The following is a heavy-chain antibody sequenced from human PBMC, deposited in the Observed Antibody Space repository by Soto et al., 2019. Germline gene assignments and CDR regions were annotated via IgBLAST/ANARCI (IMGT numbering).Heavy chain of an antibody. J-gene: IGHJ4*02. V-gene: IGHV3-23*01. CDR2: VSGSGGGT. D-gene: IGHD2-21*02. CDR1: GFTFNTYG. Sequence: GGSLRLSCAASGFTFNTYGMTWVRQAPGKGLEWVSTVSGSGGGTYCTDSVKGRFTISRVNSKNTMYLQMSNLRAEDTAVYFCAGIGPYCGGDCYPDFDFWGLGTPVTVSS. CDR3: AGIGPYCGGDCYPDFDF.